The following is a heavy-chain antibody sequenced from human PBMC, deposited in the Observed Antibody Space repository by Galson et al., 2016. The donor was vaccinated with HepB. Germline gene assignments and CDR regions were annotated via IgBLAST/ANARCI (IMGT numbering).Heavy chain of an antibody. CDR1: GFTFDDYT. V-gene: IGHV3-43*01. CDR3: GKDWGSLWESSGKGMDV. Sequence: CAVSGFTFDDYTMHWVRQAPGKGLEWISLISWDGRSPSYTDSVEGRFTISRDNRRNTLYLQMNSLTIDDTAVYYCGKDWGSLWESSGKGMDVWGQGTTVIVSS. CDR2: ISWDGRSP. D-gene: IGHD3-10*01. J-gene: IGHJ6*02.